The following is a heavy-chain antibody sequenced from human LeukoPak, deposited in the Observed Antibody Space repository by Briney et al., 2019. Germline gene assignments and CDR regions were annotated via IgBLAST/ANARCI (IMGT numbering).Heavy chain of an antibody. CDR2: IYYSGST. V-gene: IGHV4-59*11. Sequence: SETLSLTCTVSGGSISSHYWSWIRQPPGKGLEWIGYIYYSGSTNYNPSLKSRVTISVDTSKNQFSLKLSSVTAADTAVYYCARRTRWWVPPYYYYYMDVWGKGTTVTVSS. CDR3: ARRTRWWVPPYYYYYMDV. D-gene: IGHD2-15*01. J-gene: IGHJ6*03. CDR1: GGSISSHY.